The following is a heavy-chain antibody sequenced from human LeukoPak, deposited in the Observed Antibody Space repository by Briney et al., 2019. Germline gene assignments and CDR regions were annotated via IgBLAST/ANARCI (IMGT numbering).Heavy chain of an antibody. Sequence: PGGSLRLSCPASGFTFSSYAMSWVRQAAGKGLEWVSAISGSGGSTYYADSVKGRFTISRDNSKNTLYLQMNSLRAEDTAVYYCAKASGFPPYYYYGMDVWGQGTTVTVSS. CDR1: GFTFSSYA. CDR3: AKASGFPPYYYYGMDV. D-gene: IGHD3-10*01. CDR2: ISGSGGST. J-gene: IGHJ6*02. V-gene: IGHV3-23*01.